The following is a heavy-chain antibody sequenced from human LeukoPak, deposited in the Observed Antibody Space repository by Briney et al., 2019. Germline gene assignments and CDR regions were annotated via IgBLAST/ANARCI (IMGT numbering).Heavy chain of an antibody. CDR2: IKQDGSEK. J-gene: IGHJ4*02. V-gene: IGHV3-7*01. CDR1: GFTFSSYW. D-gene: IGHD3-16*02. CDR3: ASPLGELSFSPFDY. Sequence: GGSLRLSCAASGFTFSSYWMSWVRQAPGKGLEWVANIKQDGSEKYYVDSVKGRFTISRDNAKNSLYLQMNSLRAEDTAVYYCASPLGELSFSPFDYWGQGTLVTVSS.